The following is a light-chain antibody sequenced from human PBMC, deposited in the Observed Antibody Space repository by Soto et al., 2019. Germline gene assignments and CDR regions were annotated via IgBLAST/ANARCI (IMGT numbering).Light chain of an antibody. CDR1: SSDVGGYHY. CDR3: CSYVGSYIYV. Sequence: QSALTQPASVSGSPGQSVTISCTGTSSDVGGYHYVSWYQHHPGKAPKLVIFDVNRRPSGVPNRFSGSKSDNTASLTISGLQAEDEADYHCCSYVGSYIYVFGTGTKVTVL. CDR2: DVN. J-gene: IGLJ1*01. V-gene: IGLV2-11*01.